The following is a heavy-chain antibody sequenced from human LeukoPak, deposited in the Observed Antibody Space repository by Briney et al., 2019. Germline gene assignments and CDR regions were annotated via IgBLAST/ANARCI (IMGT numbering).Heavy chain of an antibody. D-gene: IGHD1-20*01. CDR1: GGSIRSSSYY. V-gene: IGHV4-39*01. J-gene: IGHJ4*02. Sequence: SETLSLTCTVSGGSIRSSSYYWGWLRQPPGKGLEWIGSIYYSGSTYYNPSLKSRVTISVDTSKNQFSLKLSSVTAAETAVYYCARHHRYNWNPNTLDYWGQGTLVTVSS. CDR3: ARHHRYNWNPNTLDY. CDR2: IYYSGST.